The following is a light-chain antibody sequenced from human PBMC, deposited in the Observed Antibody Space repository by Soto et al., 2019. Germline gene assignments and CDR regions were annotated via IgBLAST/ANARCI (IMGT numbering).Light chain of an antibody. CDR2: GAS. CDR1: QSVSNNY. Sequence: EIVLTQSPGTLSLSPGERATLSCRASQSVSNNYLAWYQQKPGQAPRRLIYGASSRATGIPDRFSGSGSGTDFTLTISRLEPEDFAVYYCQQYGSSPQTFGQGTKLEIK. J-gene: IGKJ2*01. CDR3: QQYGSSPQT. V-gene: IGKV3-20*01.